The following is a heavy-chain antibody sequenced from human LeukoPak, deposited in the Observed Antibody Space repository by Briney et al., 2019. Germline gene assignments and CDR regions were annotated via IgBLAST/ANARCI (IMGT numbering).Heavy chain of an antibody. D-gene: IGHD3-22*01. CDR3: ARQRDYYDSSGVRWFDP. Sequence: PSETLSLTCTVSGGSISSSSYYWGWIRQPPGKGLEWIGSIYYSGSTYYNPSLKSRVTISVDTSKNQFSLKLSSVTAADTAAYYCARQRDYYDSSGVRWFDPWGQGTLVTVSS. J-gene: IGHJ5*02. CDR1: GGSISSSSYY. CDR2: IYYSGST. V-gene: IGHV4-39*01.